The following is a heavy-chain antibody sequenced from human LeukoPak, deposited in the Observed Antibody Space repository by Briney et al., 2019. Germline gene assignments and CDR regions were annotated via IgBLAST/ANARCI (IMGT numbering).Heavy chain of an antibody. V-gene: IGHV4-59*01. CDR3: ARGGYYGSGNDFRFDP. J-gene: IGHJ5*02. Sequence: SETLSLTCTVSGGSISSYYWSWIRQPPGKGLEWIGYIYYSGSTNYNPSLKSRVTISVDTYKNQLSLKLTSVTAADTAVYFCARGGYYGSGNDFRFDPWGQGTLVTVSS. CDR1: GGSISSYY. D-gene: IGHD3-10*01. CDR2: IYYSGST.